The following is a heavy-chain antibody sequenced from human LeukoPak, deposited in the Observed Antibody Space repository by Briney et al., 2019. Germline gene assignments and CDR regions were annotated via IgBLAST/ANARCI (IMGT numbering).Heavy chain of an antibody. J-gene: IGHJ4*02. D-gene: IGHD2-21*02. CDR3: ARDVTHCGGDCYSGDY. Sequence: GGSLRLSCSASEFTFNTYAMHWVRQAPGKGLEYVSAITNKGDRTYYADSVKGRFTISRDNAKNSLYLQMNSLRAEDTAVYYCARDVTHCGGDCYSGDYWGQGTLVTVSS. V-gene: IGHV3-64*04. CDR1: EFTFNTYA. CDR2: ITNKGDRT.